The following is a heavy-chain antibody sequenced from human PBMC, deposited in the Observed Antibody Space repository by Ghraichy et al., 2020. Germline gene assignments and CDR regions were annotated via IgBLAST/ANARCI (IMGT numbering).Heavy chain of an antibody. CDR1: GGSISSYY. CDR2: IYYSGST. CDR3: ARALPLYSGSYYSYYGMDV. V-gene: IGHV4-59*01. J-gene: IGHJ6*02. Sequence: SQTLSLTCTVSGGSISSYYWSWIRQPPGKGLEWIGYIYYSGSTNYNPSLKSRVTISVDTSKNQFSLKLSSVTAADTAVYYCARALPLYSGSYYSYYGMDVWGQGTMVTVSS. D-gene: IGHD1-26*01.